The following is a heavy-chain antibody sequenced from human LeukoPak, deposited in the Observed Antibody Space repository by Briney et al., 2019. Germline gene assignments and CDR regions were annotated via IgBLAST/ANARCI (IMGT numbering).Heavy chain of an antibody. CDR2: IYYSGST. Sequence: SETLSLTCTVSGGSISSYYWSWIRQPPGKGLEWIGYIYYSGSTNYNPSLKSRVTISVGTSKNQFSLKLSSVTAADTAVYYCARLYDGSGYWDYYGMDVWGQGTTVTVSS. CDR1: GGSISSYY. V-gene: IGHV4-59*08. J-gene: IGHJ6*02. CDR3: ARLYDGSGYWDYYGMDV. D-gene: IGHD3-22*01.